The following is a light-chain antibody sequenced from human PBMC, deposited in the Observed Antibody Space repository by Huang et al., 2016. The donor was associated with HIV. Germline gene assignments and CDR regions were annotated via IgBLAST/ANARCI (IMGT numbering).Light chain of an antibody. CDR2: GAS. V-gene: IGKV3-15*01. J-gene: IGKJ5*01. CDR1: QSVSSN. Sequence: EIVMTQSPVTLSVSPGERATLSCRASQSVSSNLAWYQQKPGQAPRLLIYGASTSATGVPARFSGSGSGTEFTLTISSLQSEDFALYYCQQYNNWPPITFGQGTRLEIK. CDR3: QQYNNWPPIT.